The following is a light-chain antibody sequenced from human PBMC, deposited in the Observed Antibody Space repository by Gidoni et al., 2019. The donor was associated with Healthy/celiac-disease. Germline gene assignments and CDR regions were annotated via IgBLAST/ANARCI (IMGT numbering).Light chain of an antibody. J-gene: IGKJ2*01. Sequence: THSPSTLSASVGDRVTITCRASQSISSWLAWYQQKPGKAPKLLIYKASSLESGVPSRFSGSGSGTEFTLTISSLQHDDFATYYCQQYNSYSYTFXXXTKLEIK. V-gene: IGKV1-5*03. CDR3: QQYNSYSYT. CDR1: QSISSW. CDR2: KAS.